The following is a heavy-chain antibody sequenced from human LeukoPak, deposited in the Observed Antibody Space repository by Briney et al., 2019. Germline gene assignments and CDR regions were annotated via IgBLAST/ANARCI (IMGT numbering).Heavy chain of an antibody. J-gene: IGHJ6*03. CDR1: GFTFSSYW. V-gene: IGHV3-7*01. D-gene: IGHD6-13*01. Sequence: GGSLRLSYAASGFTFSSYWMSWVRQAPGKGLEWVANIKQDGSEKYYVDPVKGRFTISRDNAKNSLYLQMNSLRAEDTAVYYCARVSSSWSGGYYYYYMDVWGKGTTVTVSS. CDR2: IKQDGSEK. CDR3: ARVSSSWSGGYYYYYMDV.